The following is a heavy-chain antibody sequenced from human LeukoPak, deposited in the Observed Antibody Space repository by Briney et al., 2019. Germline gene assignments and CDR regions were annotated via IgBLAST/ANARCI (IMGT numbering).Heavy chain of an antibody. V-gene: IGHV1-18*01. D-gene: IGHD1-26*01. CDR1: GYTFTSYG. CDR3: ASQRGPVIYSGSPGAFDI. Sequence: ASVKVSCKASGYTFTSYGISWVRQAPGQGLEWMGWISAYNGNTNYAQKLQGRVTMTTDTSTSTAYMELSSLRSEDTAVYYCASQRGPVIYSGSPGAFDIWGQGTMVTVSS. J-gene: IGHJ3*02. CDR2: ISAYNGNT.